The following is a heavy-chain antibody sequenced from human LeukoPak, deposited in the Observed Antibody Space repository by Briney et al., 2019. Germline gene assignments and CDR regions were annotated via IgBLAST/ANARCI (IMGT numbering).Heavy chain of an antibody. CDR2: IYSSGST. V-gene: IGHV4-61*02. J-gene: IGHJ6*03. Sequence: PSETQSLTCTVSGGSISSGNYYWRWIRQPAGKGLEWIGRIYSSGSTNYNPSLKSRVTISVDTSKNQFSLKLSSVTAADTAVYYCARDSLDNYYMDVWGKGTTVTVSS. CDR1: GGSISSGNYY. CDR3: ARDSLDNYYMDV. D-gene: IGHD2-2*03.